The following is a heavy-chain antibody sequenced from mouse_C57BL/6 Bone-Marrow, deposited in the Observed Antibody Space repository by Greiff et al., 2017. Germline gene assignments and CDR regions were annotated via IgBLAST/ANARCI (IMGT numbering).Heavy chain of an antibody. D-gene: IGHD1-1*01. CDR2: IDPEDGDT. V-gene: IGHV14-1*01. CDR3: TLPQYITRDY. Sequence: EVQLQQSGAELVRPGASVQLSCTASGFNIKDYYMHWVKQRPEQGLEWIGRIDPEDGDTEYAPKFQGKATMTAYTSSNTAYLQLSSLKSDDTSVYYCTLPQYITRDYWGQGTTLTVSS. CDR1: GFNIKDYY. J-gene: IGHJ2*01.